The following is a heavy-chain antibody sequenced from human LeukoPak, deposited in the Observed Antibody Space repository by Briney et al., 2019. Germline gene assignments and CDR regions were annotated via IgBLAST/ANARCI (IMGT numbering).Heavy chain of an antibody. D-gene: IGHD6-13*01. V-gene: IGHV3-64*02. CDR3: ARGVEQHLVRIGFDI. Sequence: GGSLRLSCEASGFTFSTYGMHWVRQAPGKGLEDVSAISDNGGSTYYADSVKGRFTISRDNSKNTLYLQMGSLRAEDMAVYYCARGVEQHLVRIGFDIWGQGTMVTASS. CDR2: ISDNGGST. CDR1: GFTFSTYG. J-gene: IGHJ3*02.